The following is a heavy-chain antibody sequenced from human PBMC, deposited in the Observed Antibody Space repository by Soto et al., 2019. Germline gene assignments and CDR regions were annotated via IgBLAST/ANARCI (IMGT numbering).Heavy chain of an antibody. D-gene: IGHD2-8*01. CDR3: ARSAQWDGFDP. Sequence: QVQLQESGPGLVRPSQTLSLTCTVSAGSFSTINYYWSWIRQHPEKGLEWIGYIAYSVSTFYHSSLKSRVTSSFDTSKKQFSLTLTSVTAADTAVYYCARSAQWDGFDPWGQGTMVTVSS. J-gene: IGHJ3*01. V-gene: IGHV4-31*03. CDR2: IAYSVST. CDR1: AGSFSTINYY.